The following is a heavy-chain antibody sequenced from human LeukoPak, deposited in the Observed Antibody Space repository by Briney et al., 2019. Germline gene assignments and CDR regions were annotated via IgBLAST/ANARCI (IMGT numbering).Heavy chain of an antibody. CDR2: INPNSGGT. V-gene: IGHV1-2*02. CDR1: GYTFTGYY. Sequence: GASVKVSCKASGYTFTGYYMHWVRQAPGQGLEWMGWINPNSGGTNYAQKFQGRVTMTRDTSISTAYMELSRLRSDDTAVYYCARTVDYYDSSGYYGGEGFDYWSQGTLVTVSS. D-gene: IGHD3-22*01. CDR3: ARTVDYYDSSGYYGGEGFDY. J-gene: IGHJ4*02.